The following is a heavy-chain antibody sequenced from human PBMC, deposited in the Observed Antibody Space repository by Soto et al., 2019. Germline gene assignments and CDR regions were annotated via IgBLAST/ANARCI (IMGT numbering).Heavy chain of an antibody. Sequence: VASVKVSCKASGGTFSSYAISWVRQAPGQGLEWMGGIIPIFGTANYAQKFQGRVTITADKSTSTAYMELSSLRSEDTAVYYCAIIGSYCGGDCYSWGQGTLVTVSS. V-gene: IGHV1-69*06. CDR1: GGTFSSYA. CDR2: IIPIFGTA. CDR3: AIIGSYCGGDCYS. J-gene: IGHJ4*02. D-gene: IGHD2-21*02.